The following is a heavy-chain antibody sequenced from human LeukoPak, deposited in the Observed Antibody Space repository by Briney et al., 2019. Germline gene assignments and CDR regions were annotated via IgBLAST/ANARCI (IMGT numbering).Heavy chain of an antibody. CDR3: ARASVAGRKYYFAY. CDR1: GGSFSGYY. D-gene: IGHD6-19*01. CDR2: INHSGST. J-gene: IGHJ4*02. V-gene: IGHV4-34*01. Sequence: PSETLSLTCAVYGGSFSGYYWSWIRQPPRKGLEWIGEINHSGSTNYNPSLKSRVTISVDTSKNQFSLKLSSVTAADTAVYYCARASVAGRKYYFAYWGQGTLVTVSS.